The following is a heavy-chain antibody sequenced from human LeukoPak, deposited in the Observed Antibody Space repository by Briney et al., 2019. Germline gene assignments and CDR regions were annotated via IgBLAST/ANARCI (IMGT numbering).Heavy chain of an antibody. J-gene: IGHJ4*02. V-gene: IGHV3-74*01. Sequence: PGGSLRLSCAASGFTFSSYWMHWVRQVPGKGLVWVSRINPGGSSTAYADSVKGRFTISRDNAEDTLYLQMDSLRAEDTAVYYCARGNQADDYWGQGTLVTVSS. CDR1: GFTFSSYW. CDR3: ARGNQADDY. D-gene: IGHD1-14*01. CDR2: INPGGSST.